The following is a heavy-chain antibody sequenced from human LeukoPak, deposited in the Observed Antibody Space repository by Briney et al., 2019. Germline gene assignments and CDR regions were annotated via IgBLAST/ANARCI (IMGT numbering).Heavy chain of an antibody. Sequence: PGGSLRLSCAASGFTFSSYEMNWVRQAPGKGLEWVSYISSSGSTIYYADSVKGRFTISRDNAKNSLYLQMNSLRAEDTAVYYCARRMNWNDLDYWGQGTLVTVSS. CDR3: ARRMNWNDLDY. V-gene: IGHV3-48*03. CDR2: ISSSGSTI. CDR1: GFTFSSYE. D-gene: IGHD1-1*01. J-gene: IGHJ4*02.